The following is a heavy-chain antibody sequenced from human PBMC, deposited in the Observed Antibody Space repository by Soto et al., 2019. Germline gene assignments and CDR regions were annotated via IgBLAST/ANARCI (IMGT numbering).Heavy chain of an antibody. CDR2: INHSGST. CDR3: ARGSDIYVWGSYRERVPVY. Sequence: LLIHSVTRGVDWGYIGGLCWRRISKKQGKGLEWIGEINHSGSTNYNPSLKSRVTISVDTSKNQFSLKLSSVTAADTAVYYCARGSDIYVWGSYRERVPVYWGQGTLVTGSS. D-gene: IGHD3-16*02. CDR1: WGYIGGLC. V-gene: IGHV4-34*01. J-gene: IGHJ4*02.